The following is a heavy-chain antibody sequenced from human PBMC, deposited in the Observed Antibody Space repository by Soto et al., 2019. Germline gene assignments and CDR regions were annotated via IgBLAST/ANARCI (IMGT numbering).Heavy chain of an antibody. CDR3: ARARCGGDCYTADYYYYYGMDV. J-gene: IGHJ6*02. CDR1: GGTFSSYA. D-gene: IGHD2-21*02. V-gene: IGHV1-69*11. Sequence: QVQLVPSGAEVKKPGSSVKVSCKASGGTFSSYAISWVRQAPGQGLEWMGGIIPILGTANYAQKFQGRVTITADESTSTAYMELSSLRSEDTAVYYCARARCGGDCYTADYYYYYGMDVWGQGTTVTVSS. CDR2: IIPILGTA.